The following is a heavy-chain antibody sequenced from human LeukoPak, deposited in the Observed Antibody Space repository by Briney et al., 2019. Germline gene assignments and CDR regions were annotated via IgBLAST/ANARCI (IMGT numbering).Heavy chain of an antibody. D-gene: IGHD6-13*01. V-gene: IGHV4-59*01. CDR3: ARGVYIAAAQYGY. CDR2: IYYSGTT. J-gene: IGHJ4*02. CDR1: GGSISSYY. Sequence: KASETQSLTCTVSGGSISSYYWSWIRQPPGKGLEWIGYIYYSGTTNYNPSLKSRVTISVDTSKNQFSLKLSSVTAADTAVYYCARGVYIAAAQYGYWGQGTLVTVSS.